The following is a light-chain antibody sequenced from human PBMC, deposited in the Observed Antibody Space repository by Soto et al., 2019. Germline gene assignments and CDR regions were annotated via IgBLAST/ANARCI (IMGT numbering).Light chain of an antibody. CDR1: QSISSY. V-gene: IGKV1-39*01. CDR2: AAS. J-gene: IGKJ2*01. Sequence: DIQMTQSPSSLSASVGDRVIITCRTSQSISSYLNWYQQKPGKAPRLLIYAASSLQSAVPSRFSSGGSGTYFTLTISSLQREDFATYKCQQNYGTPNTLGQGTKLEIK. CDR3: QQNYGTPNT.